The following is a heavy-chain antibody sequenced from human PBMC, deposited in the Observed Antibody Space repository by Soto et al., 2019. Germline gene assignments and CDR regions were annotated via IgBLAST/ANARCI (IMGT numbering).Heavy chain of an antibody. CDR2: IRGSGASR. J-gene: IGHJ4*02. CDR1: GSTFSRFA. V-gene: IGHV3-23*01. Sequence: EVQLLESGGGLVQPGGSLRLSCADSGSTFSRFAMSWVRQAPGKGLEWVSTIRGSGASRYYADSVKGRFTISRDNSKNTLSLPMNSLRAEDTAVYYCAQDQVHFDTSGYGYWGQGTLVTVSS. D-gene: IGHD3-22*01. CDR3: AQDQVHFDTSGYGY.